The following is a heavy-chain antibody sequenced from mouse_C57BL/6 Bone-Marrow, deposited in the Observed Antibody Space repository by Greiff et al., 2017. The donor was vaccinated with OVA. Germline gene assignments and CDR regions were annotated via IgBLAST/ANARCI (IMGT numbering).Heavy chain of an antibody. CDR3: VRHRGGYYAMDY. V-gene: IGHV10-1*01. CDR1: GFSFNTYA. CDR2: IRSKSNNYAT. Sequence: EVKLMESGGGLVQPKGSLQLSCAASGFSFNTYAMNWVRQAPGKGLEWVARIRSKSNNYATYYADSVKDRFTISRDDSESMLYLQMNNLKTEDTAMYYCVRHRGGYYAMDYWGQGTSVTVSS. J-gene: IGHJ4*01. D-gene: IGHD1-1*02.